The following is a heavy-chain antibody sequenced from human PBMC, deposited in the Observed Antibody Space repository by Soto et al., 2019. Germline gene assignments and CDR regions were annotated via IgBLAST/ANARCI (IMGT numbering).Heavy chain of an antibody. J-gene: IGHJ4*02. D-gene: IGHD5-12*01. CDR1: GFDFSDYY. Sequence: QVHLVESGGGLVKPGGSLRLSCAASGFDFSDYYMSWIRQAPGKGPEWVAYIISSSSNFTNYADSVKGRFTISRDNAKNSVYLQMNSLTAEDTALYYCVRDRGYSGYTYWGQGTLVTVSA. CDR3: VRDRGYSGYTY. CDR2: ISSSSNFT. V-gene: IGHV3-11*06.